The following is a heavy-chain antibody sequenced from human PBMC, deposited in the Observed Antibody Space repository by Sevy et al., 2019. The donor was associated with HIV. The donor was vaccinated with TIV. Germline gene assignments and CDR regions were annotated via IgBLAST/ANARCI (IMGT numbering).Heavy chain of an antibody. J-gene: IGHJ3*02. V-gene: IGHV3-23*01. Sequence: GGCLRLSCAASGFTFSSYAMSWVRQAPGKGLEWVSAISGSGGSTYYADSVKGRFTISRDNSKNTLYLQMNSLRAEDTAVYYCAKDPRGWNAFDIWGQGTMVTVSS. D-gene: IGHD2-15*01. CDR2: ISGSGGST. CDR1: GFTFSSYA. CDR3: AKDPRGWNAFDI.